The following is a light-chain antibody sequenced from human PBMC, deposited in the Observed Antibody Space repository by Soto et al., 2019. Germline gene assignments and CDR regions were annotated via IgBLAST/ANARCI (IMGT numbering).Light chain of an antibody. V-gene: IGLV2-14*03. CDR2: DVN. CDR1: SSDIGASDY. CDR3: SSDTL. J-gene: IGLJ3*02. Sequence: QSALTQPASVSGTPGQSITISCTGTSSDIGASDYVSWYQQHPDKAPKLIIYDVNHRPSGVSSRFSGSKSGNTASLTISGLQADDEADYFGSSDTLFGGGTKLTVL.